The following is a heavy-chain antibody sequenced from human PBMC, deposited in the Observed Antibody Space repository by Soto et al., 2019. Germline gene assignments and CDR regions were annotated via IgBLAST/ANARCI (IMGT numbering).Heavy chain of an antibody. CDR2: IRSEAYGGTT. D-gene: IGHD6-6*01. J-gene: IGHJ4*02. CDR3: TRAPERYSSSSLLGD. V-gene: IGHV3-49*04. Sequence: GGSLRLSCKSSGFIFGDYAMSCVRQAPGKGLEWVGFIRSEAYGGTTEYGASVKGRFTISGDDSKSVAHLQMNSLKTEDAAVYFCTRAPERYSSSSLLGDWSPGTRVTVSS. CDR1: GFIFGDYA.